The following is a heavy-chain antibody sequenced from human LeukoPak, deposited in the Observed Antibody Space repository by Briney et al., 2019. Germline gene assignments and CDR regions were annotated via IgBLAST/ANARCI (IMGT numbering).Heavy chain of an antibody. CDR3: ASDRWLLDY. CDR2: INADGTST. V-gene: IGHV3-74*01. D-gene: IGHD4-23*01. J-gene: IGHJ4*02. CDR1: GFTFSNYW. Sequence: GGSLRLSCAASGFTFSNYWMHWVRQAPGKGLVWVSHINADGTSTTYADSVKGRFTISRDNAKNTLYLQMNSLRAEDTAVYYCASDRWLLDYWGQGTPVTVSS.